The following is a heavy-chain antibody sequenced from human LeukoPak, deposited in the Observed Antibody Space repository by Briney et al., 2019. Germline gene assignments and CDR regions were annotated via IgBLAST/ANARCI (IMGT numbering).Heavy chain of an antibody. CDR2: ITSSSSDI. CDR3: ARDRNWGFDY. V-gene: IGHV3-48*02. CDR1: GFAFSSYS. D-gene: IGHD7-27*01. Sequence: PGGSLRLSCAASGFAFSSYSMNWVRQAPGKGLEWISYITSSSSDISYADSVKGRFTISRDKAKNSLYLQMNSLRDEDTAVYYCARDRNWGFDYWGQGTLLTVSS. J-gene: IGHJ4*02.